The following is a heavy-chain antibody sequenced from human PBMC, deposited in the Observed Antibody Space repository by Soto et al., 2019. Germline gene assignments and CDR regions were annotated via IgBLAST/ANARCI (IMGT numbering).Heavy chain of an antibody. J-gene: IGHJ6*02. D-gene: IGHD2-15*01. CDR2: INPNSGGT. Sequence: ASVKVSCKASGYTFTGYYMHWVRQAPGQGLEWMGWINPNSGGTNYAQKFQGRVTMTRDTSISTAYMELSRLRSDDTAVYYCARDGHPLSSGGSIKGYYYYGMDVWGQGTTVTVSS. V-gene: IGHV1-2*02. CDR3: ARDGHPLSSGGSIKGYYYYGMDV. CDR1: GYTFTGYY.